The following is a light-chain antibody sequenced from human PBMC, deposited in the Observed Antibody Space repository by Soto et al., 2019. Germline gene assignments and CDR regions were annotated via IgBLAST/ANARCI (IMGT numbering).Light chain of an antibody. CDR2: YAS. CDR1: QDISNY. Sequence: DIQMTQSPSSLSASVGDRVTITCQASQDISNYLNWYQQKPGKDPKLLIYYASNLETGVPSRFSGSESGTDFTFTISSLQPEDIATYYCQQYDNLPRTFGQGTKLEIK. V-gene: IGKV1-33*01. J-gene: IGKJ2*02. CDR3: QQYDNLPRT.